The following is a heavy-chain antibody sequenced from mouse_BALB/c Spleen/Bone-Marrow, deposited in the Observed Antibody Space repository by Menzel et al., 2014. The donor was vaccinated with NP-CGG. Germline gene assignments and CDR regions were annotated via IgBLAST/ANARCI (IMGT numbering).Heavy chain of an antibody. CDR3: ARVYGNYDAMDY. CDR2: INPSSGYT. CDR1: GYTFTTYT. D-gene: IGHD2-1*01. V-gene: IGHV1-4*01. Sequence: QGQLQQSGAELARPGASVKMSCRASGYTFTTYTMHWVKQRPGQGLEWIGHINPSSGYTYYNQKFKDKPTLTADKSSSAAYLQLSRLTSEDSAVYYCARVYGNYDAMDYWGQGTSVTISS. J-gene: IGHJ4*01.